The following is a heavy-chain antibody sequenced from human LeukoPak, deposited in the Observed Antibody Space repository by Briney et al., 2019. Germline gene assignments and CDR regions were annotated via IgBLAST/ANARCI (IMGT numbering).Heavy chain of an antibody. D-gene: IGHD2-15*01. CDR2: IYTSGST. Sequence: PSETLSLTCAVYGGSFSSYYWSWIRQPAGKGLEWIGRIYTSGSTNYNPSLKSRVTMSVDTSKNQFSLKLSSVTAADTAVYYCARDRDIVFDHYYMDVWGKGTTVTVSS. V-gene: IGHV4-4*07. CDR1: GGSFSSYY. CDR3: ARDRDIVFDHYYMDV. J-gene: IGHJ6*03.